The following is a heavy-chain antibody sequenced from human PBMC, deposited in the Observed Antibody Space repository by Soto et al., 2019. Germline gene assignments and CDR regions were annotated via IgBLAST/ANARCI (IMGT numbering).Heavy chain of an antibody. D-gene: IGHD3-3*01. CDR2: IYYSGST. V-gene: IGHV4-39*01. J-gene: IGHJ3*02. Sequence: SETLSLTCTVSGGSISSSSYYWGWIRQPPGKGLEWIGSIYYSGSTYYNPSLKSRVTISVDTSKNQFSLKLGSVTAADTAVYYCARLNGVRGYYDFLAPQDAFDIWGQGTMVTVSS. CDR1: GGSISSSSYY. CDR3: ARLNGVRGYYDFLAPQDAFDI.